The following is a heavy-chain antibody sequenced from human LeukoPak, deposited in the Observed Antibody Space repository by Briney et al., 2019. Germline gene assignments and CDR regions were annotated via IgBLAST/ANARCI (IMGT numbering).Heavy chain of an antibody. V-gene: IGHV3-20*04. CDR1: GFTFDDYG. D-gene: IGHD6-19*01. Sequence: GGSLRLSCAASGFTFDDYGMSWVRQAPGKGLEWVSGINWNGGSTGYADSVKGRFTISRDNAKNSLYLQMNSLRAEDTALYYCARESYSSGWYGQGYYYYMDVWGKGTTVTVSS. J-gene: IGHJ6*03. CDR2: INWNGGST. CDR3: ARESYSSGWYGQGYYYYMDV.